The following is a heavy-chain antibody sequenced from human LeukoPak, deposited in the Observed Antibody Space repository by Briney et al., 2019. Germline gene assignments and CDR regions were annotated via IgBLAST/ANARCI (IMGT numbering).Heavy chain of an antibody. J-gene: IGHJ6*03. V-gene: IGHV3-23*01. D-gene: IGHD3-16*01. CDR3: AKGLKRAVGPYMGYHYYMDV. Sequence: GGSLRLSCAASGFTFSKYAMSWVRQAPGKGPEWVSTINDRGTGTYYADSVKGRFTISRDNSKNTLSLQMNSLRAEDTAVYYCAKGLKRAVGPYMGYHYYMDVWGKGTTVTVSS. CDR2: INDRGTGT. CDR1: GFTFSKYA.